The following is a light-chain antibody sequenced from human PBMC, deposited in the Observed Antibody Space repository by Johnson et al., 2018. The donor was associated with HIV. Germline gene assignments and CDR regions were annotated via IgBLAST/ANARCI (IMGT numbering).Light chain of an antibody. CDR2: DNN. CDR3: GTWDSSLSAYV. CDR1: SSNIGNNF. J-gene: IGLJ1*01. V-gene: IGLV1-51*01. Sequence: QSVLTQPPSVSAAPGQRVTRSYSGSSSNIGNNFVSWFRQLPLRAPKVLIYDNNERPSGIPDRFSGSKSGTSATLGITGLQTGDEADYYCGTWDSSLSAYVFGTVTKGTVL.